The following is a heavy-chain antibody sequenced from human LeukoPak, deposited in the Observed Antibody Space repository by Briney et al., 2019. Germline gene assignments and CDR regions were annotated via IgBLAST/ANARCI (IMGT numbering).Heavy chain of an antibody. Sequence: VASVKVSCKASGYTFTSYYMHWVRQAPGQGLEWMGGVIPIFGTANYAQKFQGRVTITADESTSTAYMELSSLRSEDTAVYYCARDRGGYDLSYFDYWGQGTLVTVSS. J-gene: IGHJ4*02. V-gene: IGHV1-69*13. D-gene: IGHD5-12*01. CDR3: ARDRGGYDLSYFDY. CDR2: VIPIFGTA. CDR1: GYTFTSYY.